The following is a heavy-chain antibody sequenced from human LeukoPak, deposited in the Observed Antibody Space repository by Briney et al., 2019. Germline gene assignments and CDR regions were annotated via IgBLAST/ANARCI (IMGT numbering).Heavy chain of an antibody. J-gene: IGHJ6*03. CDR1: GYSISSGYY. CDR3: ARLSQYGSGSYSYYYYYMDV. D-gene: IGHD3-10*01. CDR2: IYHSGST. V-gene: IGHV4-38-2*01. Sequence: PSETLSLTCAVSGYSISSGYYWGWIRQPPGKGLEWIGSIYHSGSTYYNPSLKSRVTISVDTSKNQFSLKLSSVTAADTAVYYCARLSQYGSGSYSYYYYYMDVWGKGTTVTVSS.